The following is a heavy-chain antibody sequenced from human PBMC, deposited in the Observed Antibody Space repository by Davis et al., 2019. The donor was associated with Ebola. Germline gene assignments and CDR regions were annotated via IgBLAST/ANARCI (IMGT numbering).Heavy chain of an antibody. CDR3: AKGLVIATLGHFDY. J-gene: IGHJ4*02. CDR1: GFTFSSYA. V-gene: IGHV3-23*01. Sequence: GESLKISCAASGFTFSSYAMSWVRQAPGKGLEWVSAISGGGGSTYYADSVKGRFTISRDNSKNTRYLQMNSLRAEDTAVYYCAKGLVIATLGHFDYWGQGTLVTVSS. CDR2: ISGGGGST. D-gene: IGHD2-21*01.